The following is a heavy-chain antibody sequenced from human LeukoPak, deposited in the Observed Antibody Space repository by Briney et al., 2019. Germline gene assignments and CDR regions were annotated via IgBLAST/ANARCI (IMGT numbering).Heavy chain of an antibody. CDR2: ISGSGGST. CDR3: AKKGGVFYDSSGYYYVNNFDY. D-gene: IGHD3-22*01. Sequence: GGSLRLSCAASGFTFSSYAMSWVRQAPGKGLEWVSAISGSGGSTYYAASVKGRSTISRDNSKNTPYLQMNSLRAEDTAVYYCAKKGGVFYDSSGYYYVNNFDYWGQGTLVTVSS. CDR1: GFTFSSYA. J-gene: IGHJ4*02. V-gene: IGHV3-23*01.